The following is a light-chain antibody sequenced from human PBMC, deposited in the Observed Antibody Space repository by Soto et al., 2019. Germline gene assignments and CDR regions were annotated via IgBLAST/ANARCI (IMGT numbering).Light chain of an antibody. CDR1: KGVNTI. CDR3: QQHNNWPPYT. J-gene: IGKJ2*01. V-gene: IGKV3-15*01. Sequence: EIVMTQSPATLSVSPGERATLSCRASKGVNTILAWYQQKPGQAPRLLIYGASTRATDIPARFSGSGSGTEFTLTISSLQSEDFAVYYCQQHNNWPPYTFGQGTKLDIK. CDR2: GAS.